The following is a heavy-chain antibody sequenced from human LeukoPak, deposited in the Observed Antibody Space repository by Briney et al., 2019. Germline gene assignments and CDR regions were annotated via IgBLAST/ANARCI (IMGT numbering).Heavy chain of an antibody. D-gene: IGHD3-16*01. V-gene: IGHV3-23*01. Sequence: PGGSLRLSCAASAFTFSNYAMTWVRQGPGKGLEWDSGVSGSGVGTYYADSVKGRFTISRDNSKNTLYLQMNSLRAEDTAVYYCAKSMGELSPDDAFDIWGQGTMVTVSS. CDR1: AFTFSNYA. CDR3: AKSMGELSPDDAFDI. CDR2: VSGSGVGT. J-gene: IGHJ3*02.